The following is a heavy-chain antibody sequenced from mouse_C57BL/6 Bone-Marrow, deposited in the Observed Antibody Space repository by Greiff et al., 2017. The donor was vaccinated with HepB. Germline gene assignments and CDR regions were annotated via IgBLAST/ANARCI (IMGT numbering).Heavy chain of an antibody. Sequence: QVQLQQSGAELVRPGTSVKMSCKASGYTFTNYWIGWVKQRPGHGLEWIGDIYPGGGYTNYNEKFKGKSTLTANKSSSTSYMQFSSLTSEDSAIYYCAREAITTVVYWYFDVWGTGTTVTVSS. CDR1: GYTFTNYW. CDR2: IYPGGGYT. CDR3: AREAITTVVYWYFDV. J-gene: IGHJ1*03. D-gene: IGHD1-1*01. V-gene: IGHV1-63*01.